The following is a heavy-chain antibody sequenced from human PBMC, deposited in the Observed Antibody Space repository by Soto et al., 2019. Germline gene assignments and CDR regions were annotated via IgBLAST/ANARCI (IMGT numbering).Heavy chain of an antibody. CDR3: ARDTGYLNTYFDY. D-gene: IGHD5-18*01. J-gene: IGHJ4*02. CDR2: IIPIFGTT. CDR1: GGTFSSYA. V-gene: IGHV1-69*13. Sequence: SVKVSCKASGGTFSSYAISWVRRAPGQGLEWMGGIIPIFGTTNYAQKFQGRVTITADESTSTAYMELSSLRSEDTAVYYCARDTGYLNTYFDYWGQGTLVTVSS.